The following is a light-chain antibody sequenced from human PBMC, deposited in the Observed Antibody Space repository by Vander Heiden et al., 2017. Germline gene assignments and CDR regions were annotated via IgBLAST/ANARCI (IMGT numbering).Light chain of an antibody. CDR3: QAWDSSTVV. J-gene: IGLJ2*01. Sequence: SYELTQPPSVSVSPGQTTSITCSGDKLGDKYACWYQQTPGQSPVLVIYQDSKRPSGIPERFSGSNSGNTATLTICGTQAMDEADYYCQAWDSSTVVFGGGTKLTVL. CDR2: QDS. CDR1: KLGDKY. V-gene: IGLV3-1*01.